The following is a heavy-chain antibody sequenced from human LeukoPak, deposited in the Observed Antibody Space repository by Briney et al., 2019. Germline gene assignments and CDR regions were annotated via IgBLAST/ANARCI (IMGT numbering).Heavy chain of an antibody. D-gene: IGHD3-3*01. Sequence: VGPLRLSCAASEFAFSSYAMNRVRQAPGKGLEWVSGLSGSGGSTYYADSVKGRFTISRVNSKNTLYLQMNSLRAEDTAVYYCAKGTVFGVVRSGGLDYWGQGTLVTVSS. CDR1: EFAFSSYA. J-gene: IGHJ4*02. CDR3: AKGTVFGVVRSGGLDY. CDR2: LSGSGGST. V-gene: IGHV3-23*01.